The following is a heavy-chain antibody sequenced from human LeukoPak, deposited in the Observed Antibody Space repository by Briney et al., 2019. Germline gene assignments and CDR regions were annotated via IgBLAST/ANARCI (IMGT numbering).Heavy chain of an antibody. D-gene: IGHD4-17*01. Sequence: SETLSLTCGVSGTSFTSYYWSWIRQTPGKGLEWIGGVNHSGYTNMNPSLKSRVTISVDTSKNQFSLMMTSVTAADTAVYFCARMTTGHDYWGQGTLVTVSS. V-gene: IGHV4-34*01. CDR1: GTSFTSYY. CDR2: VNHSGYT. CDR3: ARMTTGHDY. J-gene: IGHJ4*02.